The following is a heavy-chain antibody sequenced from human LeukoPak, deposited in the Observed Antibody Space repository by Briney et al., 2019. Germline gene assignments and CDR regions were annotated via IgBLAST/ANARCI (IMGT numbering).Heavy chain of an antibody. V-gene: IGHV4-31*03. J-gene: IGHJ6*02. Sequence: SEILSLTCTVSGGSISSGGYYWSWIRQHPGKGLEWIGYIYYSGSTYYNPSLKSRVTISVDTSKNQFSLKLSSVTAADTAVYYCARGSKAYYYDSSGQNGMDVWGQGTTVTVSS. CDR1: GGSISSGGYY. D-gene: IGHD3-22*01. CDR2: IYYSGST. CDR3: ARGSKAYYYDSSGQNGMDV.